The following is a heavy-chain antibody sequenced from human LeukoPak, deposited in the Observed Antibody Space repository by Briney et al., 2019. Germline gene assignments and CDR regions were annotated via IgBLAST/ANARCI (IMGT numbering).Heavy chain of an antibody. CDR1: GYSINSGYY. V-gene: IGHV4-38-2*02. CDR2: IYHSGKT. CDR3: ARARQHDYVWGSYRGPFDY. D-gene: IGHD3-16*02. Sequence: SETLSLTCKVSGYSINSGYYWGWIRQPPGKGLEWIGSIYHSGKTYYNPSLKSRVTISVETSKNQFSLKLSSMTAADTAVYYCARARQHDYVWGSYRGPFDYWGQGTLVTVSS. J-gene: IGHJ4*02.